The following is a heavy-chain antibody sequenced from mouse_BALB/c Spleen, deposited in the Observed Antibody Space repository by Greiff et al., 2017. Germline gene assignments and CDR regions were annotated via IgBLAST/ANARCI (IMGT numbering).Heavy chain of an antibody. D-gene: IGHD2-14*01. Sequence: VQLKQSGPDLVKPSQSLSLTCTVTGYSITSGYSWHWIRQFPGNKLEWMGYIHYSGSTNYNPSLKSRISITRDTSKNQFFLQLNSVTTEDTATYYCARRGRYDVGNYAMDYWGQGTSVTVSS. CDR3: ARRGRYDVGNYAMDY. V-gene: IGHV3-1*02. CDR2: IHYSGST. CDR1: GYSITSGYS. J-gene: IGHJ4*01.